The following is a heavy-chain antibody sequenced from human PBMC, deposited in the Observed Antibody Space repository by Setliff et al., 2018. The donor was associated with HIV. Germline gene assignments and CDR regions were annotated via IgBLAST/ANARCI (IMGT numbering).Heavy chain of an antibody. V-gene: IGHV3-48*04. CDR2: ISSSSSTI. Sequence: GGSLRLSCAASGFTFSSYSMNWVRQAPGKGLEWVSYISSSSSTIYYADSVKGRFTISRDNAKNSLYLQMNSLRAEDTAVYYCARSTPGAFYYYYGMDVWGQGITVTVSS. CDR1: GFTFSSYS. J-gene: IGHJ6*02. CDR3: ARSTPGAFYYYYGMDV.